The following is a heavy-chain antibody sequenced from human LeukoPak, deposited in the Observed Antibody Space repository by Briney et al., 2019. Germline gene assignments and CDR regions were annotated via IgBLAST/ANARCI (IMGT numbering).Heavy chain of an antibody. D-gene: IGHD6-13*01. V-gene: IGHV4-39*07. CDR3: ARDYFPNYSSSPNWFDP. CDR2: IYYSGST. J-gene: IGHJ5*02. CDR1: GGSISSSSYY. Sequence: SETLSLTCTVSGGSISSSSYYWGWIRQPPGKGLEWIGSIYYSGSTYYNPSLKSRGTISVDTSKNQFSLKLSSVTAADTAVYYCARDYFPNYSSSPNWFDPWGQGTLVTVSS.